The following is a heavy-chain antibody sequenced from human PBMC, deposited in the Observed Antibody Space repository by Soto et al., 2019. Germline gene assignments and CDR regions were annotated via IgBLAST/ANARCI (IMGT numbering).Heavy chain of an antibody. J-gene: IGHJ4*02. CDR3: VHSGDGGTGWYLDY. CDR1: GFSLNSNGEA. D-gene: IGHD6-19*01. CDR2: IYWDDDK. V-gene: IGHV2-5*02. Sequence: QITLKESGPTLVKPTQTLTLTCTFSGFSLNSNGEAVGWIRQPPGKALEWLALIYWDDDKRYSPFLHSRLTLTKDTSKNQVVLMVTNVDPVDTATNFCVHSGDGGTGWYLDYWGQGTLVTVSP.